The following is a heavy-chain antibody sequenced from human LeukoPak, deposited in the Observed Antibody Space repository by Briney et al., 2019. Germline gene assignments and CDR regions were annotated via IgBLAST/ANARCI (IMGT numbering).Heavy chain of an antibody. CDR3: ARHKNSGTYPLDY. CDR1: GGSISGYF. V-gene: IGHV4-59*08. CDR2: IHYSGDT. Sequence: SETPSLTCTVSGGSISGYFWTWIRQPPGQGREWIAYIHYSGDTNYNPSLKGRVTISVDTSKNQFSLRLSSVTAADTAVYYCARHKNSGTYPLDYWGQGTLVTVSS. J-gene: IGHJ4*02. D-gene: IGHD3-10*01.